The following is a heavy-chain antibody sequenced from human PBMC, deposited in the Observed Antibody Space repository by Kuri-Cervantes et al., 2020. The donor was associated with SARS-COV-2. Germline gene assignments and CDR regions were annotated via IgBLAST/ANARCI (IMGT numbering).Heavy chain of an antibody. CDR3: ARLDPWGVTNYYYYYMDV. V-gene: IGHV5-51*01. D-gene: IGHD4-11*01. CDR2: IHPGDSDT. J-gene: IGHJ6*03. Sequence: KVSCKGSGYSFTSYWIGWVRQMPGKGLEWMGIIHPGDSDTRYSPSFQGQVTISADKSISTAYLQWSSLKASDTAMYYYARLDPWGVTNYYYYYMDVWGKGTTVTVSS. CDR1: GYSFTSYW.